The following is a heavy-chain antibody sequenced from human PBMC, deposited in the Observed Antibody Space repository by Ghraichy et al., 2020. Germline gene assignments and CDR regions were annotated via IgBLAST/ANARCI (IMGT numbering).Heavy chain of an antibody. J-gene: IGHJ4*02. V-gene: IGHV4-59*01. CDR1: GGSISSYY. Sequence: SESLSLTCTVSGGSISSYYWSWIRQPPGKGLEWIGYIYYSGSTNYNPSLKSRVTISVDTSKNQFSLKLSSVTAADTAVYYCARVHSGFRELHIDYWGQGTLVTVSS. D-gene: IGHD3-10*01. CDR2: IYYSGST. CDR3: ARVHSGFRELHIDY.